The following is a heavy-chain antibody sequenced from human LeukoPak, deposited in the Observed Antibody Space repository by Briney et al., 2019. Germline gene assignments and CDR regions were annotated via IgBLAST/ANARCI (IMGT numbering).Heavy chain of an antibody. J-gene: IGHJ4*02. CDR2: IIPILGIA. CDR3: AASEMTTVVPRGFDY. D-gene: IGHD4-23*01. Sequence: SVKVSCKASGGTFSSYTISWVRQAPGQGLEWMGRIIPILGIANYAQKFQGRATITADKSTSTAYMELSSLRSEDTAVYYCAASEMTTVVPRGFDYWGQGTLVTVSS. CDR1: GGTFSSYT. V-gene: IGHV1-69*02.